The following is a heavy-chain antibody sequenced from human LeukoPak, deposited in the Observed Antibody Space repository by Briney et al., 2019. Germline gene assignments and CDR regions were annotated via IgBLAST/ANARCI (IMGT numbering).Heavy chain of an antibody. J-gene: IGHJ4*02. CDR3: AKLREWELPDLFDY. V-gene: IGHV3-23*01. D-gene: IGHD1-26*01. Sequence: GGSLRLSCAASGFTFSNYGMNWVRQAPGKGLEWVSGISGSGGSRFYTDSVKGRFTISRDNSKNTLYLQMNSLRAEDTAVYYCAKLREWELPDLFDYWGQGTLVTVSS. CDR1: GFTFSNYG. CDR2: ISGSGGSR.